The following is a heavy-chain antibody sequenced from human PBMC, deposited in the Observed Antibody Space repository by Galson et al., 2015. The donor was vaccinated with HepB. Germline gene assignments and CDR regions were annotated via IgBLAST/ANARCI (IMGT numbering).Heavy chain of an antibody. V-gene: IGHV6-1*01. D-gene: IGHD3-22*01. CDR3: ARDRDYYDSSGYYSSAFNI. J-gene: IGHJ3*02. CDR1: GDSVSTNSAA. CDR2: TYYRYKWYN. Sequence: CAISGDSVSTNSAAWNWIRQSPSRGLEWLGRTYYRYKWYNDYAVSVKSRITINRDTSKNQFSLQLNSVTPEDTAVYYCARDRDYYDSSGYYSSAFNIWGQGTMVTVSS.